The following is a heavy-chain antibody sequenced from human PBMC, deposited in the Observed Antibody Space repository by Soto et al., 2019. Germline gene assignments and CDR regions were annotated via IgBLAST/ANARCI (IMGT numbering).Heavy chain of an antibody. V-gene: IGHV4-59*01. J-gene: IGHJ4*02. CDR1: GGSISSYF. CDR3: ARDTGSYYLDS. D-gene: IGHD1-26*01. CDR2: IHYSGTT. Sequence: QVQLLESGPGLVKPSETLSLTCTIYGGSISSYFWSWIRQPPGKGLEWIGYIHYSGTTAYSPSLKSRVTMSIDTSENQFTLNLTSVTAADTAVYYCARDTGSYYLDSWGQGSLVTVSS.